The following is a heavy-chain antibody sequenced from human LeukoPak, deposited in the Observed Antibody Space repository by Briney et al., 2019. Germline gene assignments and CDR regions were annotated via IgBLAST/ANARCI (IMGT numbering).Heavy chain of an antibody. V-gene: IGHV1-2*02. CDR1: GYTFTSYG. Sequence: GASVKVSCKASGYTFTSYGISWVRQAPGQGLEWMGWINPNTGGTNYAQKFQGRVTMTSDTSITTAYMELSTLRSDDTAVYYCARDPLFWGVKRFLLDYWGQGTLVTVSS. D-gene: IGHD3-16*01. CDR2: INPNTGGT. CDR3: ARDPLFWGVKRFLLDY. J-gene: IGHJ4*02.